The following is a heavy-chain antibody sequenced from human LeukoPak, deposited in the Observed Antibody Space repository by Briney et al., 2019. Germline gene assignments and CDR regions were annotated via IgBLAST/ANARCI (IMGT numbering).Heavy chain of an antibody. J-gene: IGHJ4*02. V-gene: IGHV4-39*01. CDR1: GGSISNSAYH. CDR3: ARTRYYYNSRSYGAPYYFDY. Sequence: PSETLSLTCTVSGGSISNSAYHWGWIRQPPGKGLEWIGSIYYSGSTYYNPSLKSRVTISVDTSKNQFSLKLSSVTAADTAVYYCARTRYYYNSRSYGAPYYFDYWGQGTLVTVSS. D-gene: IGHD3-10*01. CDR2: IYYSGST.